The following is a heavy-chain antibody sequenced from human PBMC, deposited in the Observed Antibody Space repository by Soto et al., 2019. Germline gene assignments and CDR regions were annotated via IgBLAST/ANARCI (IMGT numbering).Heavy chain of an antibody. D-gene: IGHD2-8*01. CDR1: GGSISTYY. CDR3: ARPSRPYCTNSKCREDAFDI. CDR2: VFYTGST. J-gene: IGHJ3*02. V-gene: IGHV4-59*08. Sequence: SETLSLTCSVSGGSISTYYWTWIRQPPGKGLEWIGYVFYTGSTNYNPSLKSRLTISIDTSKKQFSLTLSSVTAADTAVYYCARPSRPYCTNSKCREDAFDIWGQGTMVTVSS.